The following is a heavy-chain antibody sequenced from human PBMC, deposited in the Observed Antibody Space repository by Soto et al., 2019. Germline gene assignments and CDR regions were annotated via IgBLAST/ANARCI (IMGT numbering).Heavy chain of an antibody. Sequence: QVTLKESGPVLVKPTETLTLTCTVSGFSLSNARMGVSWIRQPPGKALEWLAHIFSNDEKSYSTSLKSRLTISKDTSKSQVVLTMTNMDPVDTATYYCARVDYGDYGDYYYYYMDAWGKGTTVTVSS. CDR1: GFSLSNARMG. D-gene: IGHD4-17*01. V-gene: IGHV2-26*01. CDR3: ARVDYGDYGDYYYYYMDA. CDR2: IFSNDEK. J-gene: IGHJ6*03.